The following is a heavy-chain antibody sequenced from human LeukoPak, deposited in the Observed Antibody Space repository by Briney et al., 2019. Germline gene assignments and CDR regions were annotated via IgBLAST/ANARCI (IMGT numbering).Heavy chain of an antibody. CDR1: GGSISSYY. CDR3: ARITILSGDYYYYGMDV. V-gene: IGHV4-59*08. J-gene: IGHJ6*02. CDR2: IYYSGST. D-gene: IGHD3-9*01. Sequence: SETLSLTCTVSGGSISSYYWSWIRQPPGKGLEWIGYIYYSGSTNYNPSLKSRVTISVDTSKNQFSLKLSSVTAADTAVYYCARITILSGDYYYYGMDVWGQGTTVTVS.